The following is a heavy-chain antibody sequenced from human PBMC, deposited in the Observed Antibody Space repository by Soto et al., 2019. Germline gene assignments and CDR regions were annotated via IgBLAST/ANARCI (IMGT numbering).Heavy chain of an antibody. Sequence: SETLSLTCAVYGGSVNGYYWNWIRQPPGKGLEWIGEINHTGVTHYNPSLKSRVTMSVDTSKNQFSLRLSSVTAADTAIYYCATRITVFGLLIPPFDPWRKRTQVTVXS. D-gene: IGHD3-3*01. CDR1: GGSVNGYY. CDR3: ATRITVFGLLIPPFDP. V-gene: IGHV4-34*01. J-gene: IGHJ5*02. CDR2: INHTGVT.